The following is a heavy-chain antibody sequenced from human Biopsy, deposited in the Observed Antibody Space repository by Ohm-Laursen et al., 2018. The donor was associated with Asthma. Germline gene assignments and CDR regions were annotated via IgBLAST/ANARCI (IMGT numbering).Heavy chain of an antibody. CDR2: ISGSGGST. J-gene: IGHJ5*02. CDR1: GFTFSSYA. CDR3: ARDMGDFWRNNWFDP. Sequence: SLRLSCTASGFTFSSYAMSWVRQPPGKGLEWVSAISGSGGSTYYADSVKGRFTISRDNSKNTLYLQMNSLRAEDTAVYYCARDMGDFWRNNWFDPWGQGTLVTVSS. D-gene: IGHD3-3*01. V-gene: IGHV3-23*01.